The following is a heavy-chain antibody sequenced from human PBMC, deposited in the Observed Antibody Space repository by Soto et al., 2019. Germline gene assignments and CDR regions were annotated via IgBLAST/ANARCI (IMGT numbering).Heavy chain of an antibody. CDR2: ISAYNGNT. CDR3: AGGGTTIDY. V-gene: IGHV1-18*01. J-gene: IGHJ4*02. CDR1: GYTFTNFG. Sequence: QVQLVQSGTEVKKPGASVKVSCKASGYTFTNFGISWVRQAPGQGLEWMGWISAYNGNTNYAQKFQGRVTMTTDTSTSTAYVARRSLRSDDTAVYYWAGGGTTIDYWGQGTLVTGSS. D-gene: IGHD4-17*01.